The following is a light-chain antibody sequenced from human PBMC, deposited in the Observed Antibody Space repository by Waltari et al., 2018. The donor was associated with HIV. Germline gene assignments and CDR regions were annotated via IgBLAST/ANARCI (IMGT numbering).Light chain of an antibody. J-gene: IGKJ2*01. CDR2: EAS. CDR3: QQYNRYPYT. V-gene: IGKV1-5*01. CDR1: QSINNW. Sequence: DIQMTQSPSPLSASVGERVIITCRASQSINNWLAWYQQKPGGTPKLLMHEASKLESGVPSRFIGTGSGTEFTLPINGLQPDDFATYYCQQYNRYPYTFGQGTKLEIK.